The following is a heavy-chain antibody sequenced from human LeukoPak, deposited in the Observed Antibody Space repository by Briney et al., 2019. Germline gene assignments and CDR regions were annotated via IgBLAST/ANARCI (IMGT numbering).Heavy chain of an antibody. CDR1: GLPLRSYA. V-gene: IGHV3-64D*06. Sequence: GGPLRLFCSASGLPLRSYAMHWVRQAPGKGLEYVSAISRYGGSTLYADSVKGRFTLSRDNSQNTLYLQMTILRSEHTAMYYHVKELHCSSTSCYEAYRGQGTLVTVSS. CDR2: ISRYGGST. D-gene: IGHD2-2*01. CDR3: VKELHCSSTSCYEAY. J-gene: IGHJ4*02.